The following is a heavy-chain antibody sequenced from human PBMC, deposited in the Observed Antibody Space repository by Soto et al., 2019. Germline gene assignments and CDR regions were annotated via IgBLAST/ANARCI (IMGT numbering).Heavy chain of an antibody. Sequence: GGSLRLSCAASGFTFSSYSMSWVRQAPGKGLEWVSYISSSSSTIYYADSVKGRFTISRDNAKNSLYLQMNSLRAEDTAVYFCARDLTTATGAFDYCGRGTLVTVSS. V-gene: IGHV3-48*01. CDR2: ISSSSSTI. D-gene: IGHD6-13*01. J-gene: IGHJ4*02. CDR1: GFTFSSYS. CDR3: ARDLTTATGAFDY.